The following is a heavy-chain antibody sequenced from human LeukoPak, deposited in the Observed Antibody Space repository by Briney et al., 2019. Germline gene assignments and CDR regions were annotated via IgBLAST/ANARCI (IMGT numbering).Heavy chain of an antibody. V-gene: IGHV3-30-3*01. Sequence: SGGSLRLSCAASGFTFSSYAMHWVRQAPGKGLEWVAVISYDGSNKYYADSVKGRFTISRDNSKNTLYLQMNSLRAEDTAVYYCARDVWSGYSHYGRFDYWGQGTLVTVSS. D-gene: IGHD3-3*01. CDR1: GFTFSSYA. CDR2: ISYDGSNK. J-gene: IGHJ4*02. CDR3: ARDVWSGYSHYGRFDY.